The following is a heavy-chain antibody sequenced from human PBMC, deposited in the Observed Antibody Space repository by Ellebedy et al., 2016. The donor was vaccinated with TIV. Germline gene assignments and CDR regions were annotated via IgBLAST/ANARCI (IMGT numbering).Heavy chain of an antibody. CDR1: GGSISSSSYY. CDR3: ARVRSGITGTRGYYFDY. CDR2: IYYSGST. Sequence: SETLSLTCTVSGGSISSSSYYWGWIRQPPGKGLEWIGSIYYSGSTYYNPSLKSRVTISVDTSKNQFSLKLSSVTAADTAVYYCARVRSGITGTRGYYFDYWGQGTLVTVSS. J-gene: IGHJ4*02. V-gene: IGHV4-39*07. D-gene: IGHD1-7*01.